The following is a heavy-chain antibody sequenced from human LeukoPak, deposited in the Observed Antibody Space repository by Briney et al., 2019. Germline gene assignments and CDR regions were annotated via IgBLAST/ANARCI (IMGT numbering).Heavy chain of an antibody. CDR3: ARGRPAYSGRYSPLGNIDY. CDR2: FDPEDGET. CDR1: GYTLTELS. D-gene: IGHD1-26*01. J-gene: IGHJ4*02. V-gene: IGHV1-24*01. Sequence: GASVKVSCKVSGYTLTELSMHWVRQAPGKGLEWMGGFDPEDGETIYAQNLQGRVTMTTDTSTSTSYMDLKSLRSDDTAVYYCARGRPAYSGRYSPLGNIDYWGQGTLVTVSS.